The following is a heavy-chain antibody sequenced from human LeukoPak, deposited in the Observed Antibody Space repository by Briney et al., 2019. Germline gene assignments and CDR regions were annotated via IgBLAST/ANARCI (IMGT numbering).Heavy chain of an antibody. V-gene: IGHV3-64D*06. Sequence: QSGGSLRLSCSAFGFTFSTYAMHWVRQAPGKGQEFVSAISNDGGRTYYADSVQGRFTISRDNSQTTLYLQMSSLRAEDTAVYYCVTRVLGPPYWGQGTLVTVSS. CDR3: VTRVLGPPY. J-gene: IGHJ4*02. D-gene: IGHD3-16*01. CDR1: GFTFSTYA. CDR2: ISNDGGRT.